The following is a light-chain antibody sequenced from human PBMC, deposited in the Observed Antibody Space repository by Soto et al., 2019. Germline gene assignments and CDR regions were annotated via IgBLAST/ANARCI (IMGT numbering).Light chain of an antibody. CDR2: GPS. CDR1: QGISSA. Sequence: EIVMTQSPATLSVSPGERASLSCRASQGISSALAWYQQKPGQAPRLLVYGPSTRATGLPARFSDSGSGTEFTLTISSLQSEDFAGYYCQQYNNWPLTFGGGTKVEIK. V-gene: IGKV3-15*01. J-gene: IGKJ4*01. CDR3: QQYNNWPLT.